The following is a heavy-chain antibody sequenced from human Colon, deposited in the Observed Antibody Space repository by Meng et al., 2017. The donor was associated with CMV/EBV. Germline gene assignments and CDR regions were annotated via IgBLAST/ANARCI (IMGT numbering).Heavy chain of an antibody. J-gene: IGHJ4*02. CDR2: FHHSGTT. V-gene: IGHV4-4*02. Sequence: LTCAVSGDSVSSNNWWTWVRQPPGKGLEWIGEFHHSGTTTHNPSLMSRISFSVDKSKNQVSLHLTTATAADTAVYYCASATEYKVDYWGQGTLVTVSS. D-gene: IGHD6-6*01. CDR3: ASATEYKVDY. CDR1: GDSVSSNNW.